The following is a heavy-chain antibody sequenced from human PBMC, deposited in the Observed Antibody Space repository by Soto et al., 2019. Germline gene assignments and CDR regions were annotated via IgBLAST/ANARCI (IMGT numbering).Heavy chain of an antibody. CDR3: ASVFITTVTTGPFDY. Sequence: QVQLVQSGAEVKKPGSSVKVSCKASGGTFSSYAISWVRQAPGQGLEWMGGIIPIFGTATYAQKFQGRVTITADKSTSTAYMELSSLRSEDTAVYYCASVFITTVTTGPFDYWGQGTLVTVSS. CDR1: GGTFSSYA. J-gene: IGHJ4*02. V-gene: IGHV1-69*06. D-gene: IGHD4-17*01. CDR2: IIPIFGTA.